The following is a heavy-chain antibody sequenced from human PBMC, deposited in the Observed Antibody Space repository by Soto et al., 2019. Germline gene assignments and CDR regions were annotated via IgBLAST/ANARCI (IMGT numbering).Heavy chain of an antibody. J-gene: IGHJ2*01. CDR1: GFTFSDYY. CDR2: ISSSSSYT. D-gene: IGHD6-13*01. Sequence: QVQLAESGGGLVKPGGSLRLSCAASGFTFSDYYMSWIRQAPGKGLEWVSYISSSSSYTNYADSVKGRFTISRDNAKNSLYLQMNSLRVEDTAVYYCARTIAAAGGRRYFDLWGRGTLVTVSS. CDR3: ARTIAAAGGRRYFDL. V-gene: IGHV3-11*05.